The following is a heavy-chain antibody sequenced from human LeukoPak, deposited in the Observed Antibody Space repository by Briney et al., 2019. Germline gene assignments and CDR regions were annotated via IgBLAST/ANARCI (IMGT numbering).Heavy chain of an antibody. CDR1: GGTFSSYA. J-gene: IGHJ4*02. CDR3: ARMDSDCSSTSCPPPLDY. Sequence: GASVKVSCKASGGTFSSYAITWVRQAPGQGLEWMGGIIPIFGTANYAQKFQGRVTITADESTSTAYMELSSLRSEDTAVYYCARMDSDCSSTSCPPPLDYWGQGTLVTVSS. CDR2: IIPIFGTA. D-gene: IGHD2-2*01. V-gene: IGHV1-69*13.